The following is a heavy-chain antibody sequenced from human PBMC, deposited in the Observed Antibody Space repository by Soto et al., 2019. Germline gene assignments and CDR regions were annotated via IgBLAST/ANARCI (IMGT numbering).Heavy chain of an antibody. J-gene: IGHJ6*02. Sequence: PSETLSLTCTVSGGSISSGDYYWSWIRQPPGKGLEWIGYIYYSGSTYYNPSLKSRVTISVDTSKNQFSLKLSSVTAADTAVYYCARDIRGAGGYYGMDVWGQGTTVTVSS. V-gene: IGHV4-30-4*01. CDR3: ARDIRGAGGYYGMDV. D-gene: IGHD3-10*01. CDR1: GGSISSGDYY. CDR2: IYYSGST.